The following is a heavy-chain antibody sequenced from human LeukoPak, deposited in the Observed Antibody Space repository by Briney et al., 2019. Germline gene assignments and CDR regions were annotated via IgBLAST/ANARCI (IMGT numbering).Heavy chain of an antibody. CDR3: ARDGPWGFVYSFVDTAMGIDWWFDP. V-gene: IGHV1-69*01. D-gene: IGHD5-18*01. J-gene: IGHJ5*02. CDR1: GGTFSSYA. CDR2: IIPILGTA. Sequence: EASVKVSCKASGGTFSSYAISWVRQAPGQGLEWMGGIIPILGTANYAQKFQGRVTITADESTSTAYMELSSLRSEDTAVYYCARDGPWGFVYSFVDTAMGIDWWFDPWGQGTLVTVSS.